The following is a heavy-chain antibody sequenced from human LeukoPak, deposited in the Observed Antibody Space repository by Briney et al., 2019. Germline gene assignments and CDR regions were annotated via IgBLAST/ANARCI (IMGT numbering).Heavy chain of an antibody. V-gene: IGHV4-59*12. Sequence: SETLSLTCTVSAGSISSYYWSWIRQPPGKGLEWIGYIYYSGRTNYNPSLKSRVTISVDTSKNQFALKLSSGTAADTAVYYCARDGLNTMFRGKIHYNYMDVWGKGTTVSISS. CDR1: AGSISSYY. CDR3: ARDGLNTMFRGKIHYNYMDV. D-gene: IGHD3-10*01. J-gene: IGHJ6*03. CDR2: IYYSGRT.